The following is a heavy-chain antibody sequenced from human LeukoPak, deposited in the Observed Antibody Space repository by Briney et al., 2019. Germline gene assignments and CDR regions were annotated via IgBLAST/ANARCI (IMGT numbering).Heavy chain of an antibody. V-gene: IGHV1-18*04. J-gene: IGHJ4*02. D-gene: IGHD2-15*01. CDR1: GYTFTSYG. CDR2: ISAYNGNT. Sequence: ASVKVSCKASGYTFTSYGISWVRQALGQGLEWMGWISAYNGNTNYARKLQGRVTMTTDTSTSTAYMELRSLRSDDTVVYYCARDCSGGSCYSTVDYWGQGTLVTVSS. CDR3: ARDCSGGSCYSTVDY.